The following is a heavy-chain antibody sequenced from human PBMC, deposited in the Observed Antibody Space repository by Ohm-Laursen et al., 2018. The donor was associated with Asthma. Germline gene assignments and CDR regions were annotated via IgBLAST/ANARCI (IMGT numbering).Heavy chain of an antibody. CDR2: ISYAGSNK. D-gene: IGHD3-3*01. CDR1: GFTFSSYG. CDR3: AREPSNYDFWSGYTDY. J-gene: IGHJ4*02. V-gene: IGHV3-30*03. Sequence: SLRLSCTASGFTFSSYGMHWVRQAPGKGLEWVAVISYAGSNKYYANSVKGRFTISRDNSKNTVYLQMNSLRAEDTAVYYCAREPSNYDFWSGYTDYWGQGTLVTVSS.